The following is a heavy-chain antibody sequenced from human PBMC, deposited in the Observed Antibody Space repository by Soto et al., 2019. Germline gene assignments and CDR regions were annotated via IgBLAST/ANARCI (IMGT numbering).Heavy chain of an antibody. J-gene: IGHJ4*02. Sequence: SVKVSCKASGGTFSSYTISWVRQAPGQGLEWMGRIIPILGIANYAQKFQGRVTITADKSTSTAYMELSSLRSEDTAVYYCARDHPVRGVIIREVYFDYWGQGTLVTVSS. CDR1: GGTFSSYT. CDR2: IIPILGIA. D-gene: IGHD3-10*01. V-gene: IGHV1-69*04. CDR3: ARDHPVRGVIIREVYFDY.